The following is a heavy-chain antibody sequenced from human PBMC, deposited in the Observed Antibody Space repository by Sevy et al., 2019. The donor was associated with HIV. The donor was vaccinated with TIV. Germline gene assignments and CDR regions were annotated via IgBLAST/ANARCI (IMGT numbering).Heavy chain of an antibody. J-gene: IGHJ4*02. CDR2: INPDGSQK. CDR1: EFTFSRYW. CDR3: ATAGPLGDLDPFDR. Sequence: GGSLRLSCATSEFTFSRYWMTWVRQAPGKGLEWVVYINPDGSQKSYVDSVKGRFTICRDNSKNSLFLQMNSLRAEDTDVYNSATAGPLGDLDPFDRWGQGTLVTVSS. V-gene: IGHV3-7*03. D-gene: IGHD2-21*01.